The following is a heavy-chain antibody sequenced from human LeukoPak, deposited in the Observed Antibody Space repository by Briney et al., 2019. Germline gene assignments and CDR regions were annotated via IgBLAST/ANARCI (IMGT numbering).Heavy chain of an antibody. CDR1: GFTFNNYA. CDR2: ISGSGGSK. D-gene: IGHD6-19*01. V-gene: IGHV3-23*01. CDR3: AKHSPYSSGWYHFDY. J-gene: IGHJ4*02. Sequence: GGSLRLSRAASGFTFNNYAMSWVRQAPGKGLEWVSAISGSGGSKYYADSVKGRFTISRDTSKNTLYLQMSSLRAEDTAVYYCAKHSPYSSGWYHFDYWGQGTLVTVSS.